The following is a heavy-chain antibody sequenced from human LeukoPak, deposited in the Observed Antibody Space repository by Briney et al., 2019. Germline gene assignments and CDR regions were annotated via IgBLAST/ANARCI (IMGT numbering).Heavy chain of an antibody. CDR3: ARDQTKWEPLRRRDYYYMDV. D-gene: IGHD1-26*01. Sequence: GGSLRLSCAASGFTFSDYYMSWIRQAPGKGLERVSYISSSGSTIYYAGSVKGRFTISRDNAKNSLYLQMNSLRAEDTAVYYCARDQTKWEPLRRRDYYYMDVWGKGITVTVSS. J-gene: IGHJ6*03. V-gene: IGHV3-11*04. CDR1: GFTFSDYY. CDR2: ISSSGSTI.